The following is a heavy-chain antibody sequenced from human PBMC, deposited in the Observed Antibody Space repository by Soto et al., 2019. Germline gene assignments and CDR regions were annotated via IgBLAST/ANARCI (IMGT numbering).Heavy chain of an antibody. V-gene: IGHV5-10-1*01. CDR1: GYSFTIYC. D-gene: IGHD2-2*01. J-gene: IGHJ6*02. CDR2: IDPSDSYT. CDR3: ARPVVPAGRAMYYYYGMDV. Sequence: GGSLKISCNGSGYSFTIYCISLVLQMPGKGLEWMGRIDPSDSYTNYSPSFQGHVTISADKSISTAYLQWSSLKASDTAMYYCARPVVPAGRAMYYYYGMDVWGQGTTVTVSS.